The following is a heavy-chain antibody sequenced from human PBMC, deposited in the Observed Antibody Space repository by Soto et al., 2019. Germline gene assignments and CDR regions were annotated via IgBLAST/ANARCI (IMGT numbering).Heavy chain of an antibody. CDR3: AREDGVVGSSSAFDH. J-gene: IGHJ4*02. V-gene: IGHV3-21*01. D-gene: IGHD1-26*01. CDR1: GFTFSTYT. Sequence: VGSLRLSCVFSGFTFSTYTMNWVRQAPGKGLEWVSSINGRSNYVYYADSVKGRFTISRDNAKNSLYLQMNRLRAEDTAIYYCAREDGVVGSSSAFDHWGLGTLVTVSS. CDR2: INGRSNYV.